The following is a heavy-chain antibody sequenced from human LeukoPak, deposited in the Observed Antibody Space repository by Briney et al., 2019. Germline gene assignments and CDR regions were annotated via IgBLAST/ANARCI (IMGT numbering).Heavy chain of an antibody. Sequence: ASVKVSCKASGYTFTSYAMHWVRQAPGQRLAWMGWSNAGNGNTKYSPEFQGRGTITSATSASTAYMELSSLRSEDMAVYYCARGALGNYYGMDVWGQGTTVTVSS. D-gene: IGHD3-16*01. CDR3: ARGALGNYYGMDV. CDR1: GYTFTSYA. CDR2: SNAGNGNT. V-gene: IGHV1-3*02. J-gene: IGHJ6*02.